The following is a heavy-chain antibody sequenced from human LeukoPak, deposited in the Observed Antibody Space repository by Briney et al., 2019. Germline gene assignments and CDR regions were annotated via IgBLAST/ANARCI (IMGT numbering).Heavy chain of an antibody. J-gene: IGHJ4*02. CDR1: GGSISSGGYY. V-gene: IGHV4-30-4*08. CDR3: AGSVQDYYDSSGYFMSYFDY. CDR2: IYYSGST. D-gene: IGHD3-22*01. Sequence: SETLSLTCTVSGGSISSGGYYWGWIRQPPGKGLEWIGYIYYSGSTYYNPSLKSRVTISVDTSKNQCSLKLSSVTPPYPTVSYCAGSVQDYYDSSGYFMSYFDYWAQNPLVPVPS.